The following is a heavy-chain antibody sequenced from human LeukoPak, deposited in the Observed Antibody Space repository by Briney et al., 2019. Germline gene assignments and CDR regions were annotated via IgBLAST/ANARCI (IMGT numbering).Heavy chain of an antibody. J-gene: IGHJ3*02. CDR3: ARATSITIFGVVINNDAFDI. V-gene: IGHV4-39*07. CDR2: IYYSGST. D-gene: IGHD3-3*01. Sequence: NPSETLSLTCTVSGGSISSSSYYWGWIRQPPGKGLEWIGSIYYSGSTYYNPSLKSRVTISVDTSKNQFSLKLSSVTAADTAVYYCARATSITIFGVVINNDAFDIWGQGTMVTVSS. CDR1: GGSISSSSYY.